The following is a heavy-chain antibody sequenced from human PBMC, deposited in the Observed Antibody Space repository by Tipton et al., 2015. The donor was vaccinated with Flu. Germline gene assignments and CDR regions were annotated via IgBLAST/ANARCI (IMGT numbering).Heavy chain of an antibody. J-gene: IGHJ6*02. V-gene: IGHV1-2*02. CDR1: GYTFTDYY. D-gene: IGHD4-17*01. CDR2: INPKSDDT. CDR3: ARVVSDYGLPGTPWGLDV. Sequence: QLVQSGAEVKKPGASVKVSCKASGYTFTDYYFHWVRQAPGQGLEWMGWINPKSDDTDYAQKFQGRVTMTRDTSISTVYMELSRLRSDDTAVYYCARVVSDYGLPGTPWGLDVWGQGSTVTVSS.